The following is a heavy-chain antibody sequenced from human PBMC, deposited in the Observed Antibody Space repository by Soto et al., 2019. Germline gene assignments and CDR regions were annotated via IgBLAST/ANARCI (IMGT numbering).Heavy chain of an antibody. CDR2: MNSDGSTT. Sequence: PGGSLRLSCKVSGFTFSDFGLHWVRQAPGKGLEWVSRMNSDGSTTDYADSVKGRFTVSRDNAKNTLYLQMNSLRAEDTAVYYCAAAEVDSWGPGSLVTVYS. CDR1: GFTFSDFG. V-gene: IGHV3-74*01. CDR3: AAAEVDS. J-gene: IGHJ5*01. D-gene: IGHD6-25*01.